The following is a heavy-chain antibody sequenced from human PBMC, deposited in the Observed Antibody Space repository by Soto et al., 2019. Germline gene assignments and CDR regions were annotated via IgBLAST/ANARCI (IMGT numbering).Heavy chain of an antibody. CDR1: GFTFSGSA. D-gene: IGHD2-8*01. CDR3: TRHEDGDIVLMVYANQGYYYGMDV. J-gene: IGHJ6*02. Sequence: GGSLRLSCAASGFTFSGSAMHWVRQASGKGLEWVGRIRSKANSYATAYAASVKGRFTISRDDSRNPAYLQMNSLKTEDTAVYYCTRHEDGDIVLMVYANQGYYYGMDVWGQGTTVTVSS. V-gene: IGHV3-73*01. CDR2: IRSKANSYAT.